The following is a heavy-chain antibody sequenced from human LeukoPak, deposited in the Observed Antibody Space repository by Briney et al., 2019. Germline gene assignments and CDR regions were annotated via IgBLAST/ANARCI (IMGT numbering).Heavy chain of an antibody. V-gene: IGHV4-59*01. D-gene: IGHD2-15*01. J-gene: IGHJ4*02. CDR1: GVSISGYY. CDR3: ARVPPVDSTRIDY. Sequence: TSETLSLTCTVSGVSISGYYWNWIRQPPGKGLEWIGRVHYSGSTNYKPSLKSRATISVDTSRNQFSLKLSSVTAADTAVYYCARVPPVDSTRIDYWGQGTLVTVSS. CDR2: VHYSGST.